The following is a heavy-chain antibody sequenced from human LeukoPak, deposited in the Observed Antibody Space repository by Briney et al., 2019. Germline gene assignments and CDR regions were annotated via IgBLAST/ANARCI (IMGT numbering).Heavy chain of an antibody. Sequence: SETLSLTCTVSGYSISSGYYWGWIRPPPGKGLEWIGTIYHSGSTYYNPSLKSRVTISVDTSKDQFSLKLTSVTAADTAVYYCARVRGYCSSTICYRYYFDYWGQGTLVTVSS. CDR2: IYHSGST. D-gene: IGHD2-2*01. V-gene: IGHV4-38-2*02. J-gene: IGHJ4*02. CDR1: GYSISSGYY. CDR3: ARVRGYCSSTICYRYYFDY.